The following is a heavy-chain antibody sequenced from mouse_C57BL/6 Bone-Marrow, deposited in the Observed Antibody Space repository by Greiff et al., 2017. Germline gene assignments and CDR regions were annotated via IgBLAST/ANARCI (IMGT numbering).Heavy chain of an antibody. CDR3: ARRWLLRLFAY. Sequence: EVHLVESGGGLVKPGGSLKLSCAASGFTFSSYAMSWVRQTPEKRLEWVATISDGGSYTYYPDNVKGRFTISRDNAKNNLYLQMSHLKSEDTAMYYCARRWLLRLFAYWGQGTLVTVSA. V-gene: IGHV5-4*03. CDR1: GFTFSSYA. D-gene: IGHD2-3*01. CDR2: ISDGGSYT. J-gene: IGHJ3*01.